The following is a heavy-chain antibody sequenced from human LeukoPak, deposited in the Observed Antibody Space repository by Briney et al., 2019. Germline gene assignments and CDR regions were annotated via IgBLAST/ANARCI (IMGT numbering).Heavy chain of an antibody. CDR2: IYYSGST. CDR1: GGSISSYY. Sequence: SETLSLTCTVSGGSISSYYWSWIRQPPGKGLEWIGYIYYSGSTNYNPSLKSRVTISVDTSKNQFSLKLSSVTAADTAVYYCARLEGAMYYFDYWGQGTLVTVSS. J-gene: IGHJ4*02. V-gene: IGHV4-59*08. D-gene: IGHD1-26*01. CDR3: ARLEGAMYYFDY.